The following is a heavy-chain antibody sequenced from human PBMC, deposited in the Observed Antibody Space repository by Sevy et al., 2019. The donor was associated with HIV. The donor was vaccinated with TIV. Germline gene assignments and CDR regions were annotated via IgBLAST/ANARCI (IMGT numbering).Heavy chain of an antibody. V-gene: IGHV3-21*01. J-gene: IGHJ4*02. CDR3: ARVRPYDTRDFDY. D-gene: IGHD3-22*01. Sequence: GGSLRLSSVASGFTFRSYTMMWVRQAPGKGLECVSSISSSGSYIYYADSVKGRFTISRDDAKNSLYLQMNTLRAEDAALYYCARVRPYDTRDFDYWGQGTLVTVSS. CDR2: ISSSGSYI. CDR1: GFTFRSYT.